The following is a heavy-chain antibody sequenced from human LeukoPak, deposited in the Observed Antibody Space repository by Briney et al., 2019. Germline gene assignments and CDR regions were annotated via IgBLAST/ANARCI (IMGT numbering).Heavy chain of an antibody. CDR2: MNPNRGNT. J-gene: IGHJ6*02. CDR1: GYTFTSYD. Sequence: ASVKVSCKASGYTFTSYDINGVRQATGQGLEWMGWMNPNRGNTGYAQKFQGRVTMTSNTSISTAYMELSSLRSEDTAVYFCARTTGVVVDATYYYYYGIGVWGQGTTVTVSS. D-gene: IGHD2-15*01. CDR3: ARTTGVVVDATYYYYYGIGV. V-gene: IGHV1-8*01.